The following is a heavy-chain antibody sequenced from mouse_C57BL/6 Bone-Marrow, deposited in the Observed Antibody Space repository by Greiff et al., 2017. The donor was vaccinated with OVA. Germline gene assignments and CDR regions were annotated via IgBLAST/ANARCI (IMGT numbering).Heavy chain of an antibody. Sequence: QVQLQQPGAELVRPGTSVKLSCKASGYNFTSYWMHWVKQRPGQGLEWIGVIDPSDSYTNYNQKFQGKATLTVDTSSSTAYMQLSSLTSEDSAVYYCARLVLYSYAMDYWGQGTSVTVSS. CDR2: IDPSDSYT. D-gene: IGHD1-1*01. CDR3: ARLVLYSYAMDY. CDR1: GYNFTSYW. V-gene: IGHV1-59*01. J-gene: IGHJ4*01.